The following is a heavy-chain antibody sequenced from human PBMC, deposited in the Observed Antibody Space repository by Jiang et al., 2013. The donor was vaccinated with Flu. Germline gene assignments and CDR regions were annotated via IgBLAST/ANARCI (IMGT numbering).Heavy chain of an antibody. V-gene: IGHV5-51*03. Sequence: AEVKKPGESLKISCKGSGYSFTSYWIGWVRQMPGKGLEWMGIIYPGDSDARYSPSFQGQVTISVDKSITTAYLQWSSLKASDTAMYYCTRGSEGWRHGYIPNIAWFDPWGQGTLGHRLL. D-gene: IGHD5-24*01. J-gene: IGHJ5*02. CDR2: IYPGDSDA. CDR3: TRGSEGWRHGYIPNIAWFDP. CDR1: GYSFTSYW.